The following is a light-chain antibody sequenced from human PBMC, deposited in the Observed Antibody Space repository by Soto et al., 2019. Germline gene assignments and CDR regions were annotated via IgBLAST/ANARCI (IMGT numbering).Light chain of an antibody. CDR3: NSYAGRNNV. J-gene: IGLJ1*01. CDR1: SSDVGGYNY. CDR2: EVS. Sequence: QSALTQPPSAAGCPGQSVTISCTGMSSDVGGYNYVSWYQQHPGKAPKLMIYEVSKRPSGVPDRFSGSKSGNTASLTVSGLQAEDEADYYCNSYAGRNNVFGAGTKVTVL. V-gene: IGLV2-8*01.